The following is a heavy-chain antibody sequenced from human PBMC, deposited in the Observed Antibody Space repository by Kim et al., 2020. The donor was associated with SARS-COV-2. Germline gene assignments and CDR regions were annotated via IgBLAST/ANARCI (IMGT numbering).Heavy chain of an antibody. CDR1: GFTFSSYA. V-gene: IGHV3-23*01. CDR2: VTNSGDRT. D-gene: IGHD2-15*01. Sequence: GGSLRLSCAASGFTFSSYAMSWVRQAPGKGLEWVSAVTNSGDRTYYVDSVKGRFTISRDNSVNTLYLQMNNLCAEDTAIYYCAKIVGAARGDYWGQGTLVTVSS. J-gene: IGHJ4*02. CDR3: AKIVGAARGDY.